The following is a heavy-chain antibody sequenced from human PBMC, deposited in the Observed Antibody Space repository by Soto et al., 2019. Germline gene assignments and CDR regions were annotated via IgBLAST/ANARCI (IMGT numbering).Heavy chain of an antibody. Sequence: QITLKESGPALVKPTQTLTLTCTLSGFSLSTRGVGVGWIRQPPGKSLEWLALIYWDDDKRYSLSLKSRLTITKDTSKNQVVLTMTNMDPVDTATYYCAHRRRGSYFDYGGQGTLVTVSS. J-gene: IGHJ4*02. V-gene: IGHV2-5*02. CDR3: AHRRRGSYFDY. D-gene: IGHD3-16*01. CDR2: IYWDDDK. CDR1: GFSLSTRGVG.